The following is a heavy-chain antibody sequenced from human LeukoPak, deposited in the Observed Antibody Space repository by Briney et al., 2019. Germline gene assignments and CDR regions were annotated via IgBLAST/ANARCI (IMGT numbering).Heavy chain of an antibody. CDR3: ARGGDI. CDR2: INPNSGGT. CDR1: GYTFTSYG. V-gene: IGHV1-2*04. Sequence: GASVKVSCKASGYTFTSYGISWVRQAPGQGLEWMGWINPNSGGTNYAQKFQGWVTMTRDTSISTAYMELSRLRSDDTAVYYCARGGDIWGQGTMVTVSS. J-gene: IGHJ3*02.